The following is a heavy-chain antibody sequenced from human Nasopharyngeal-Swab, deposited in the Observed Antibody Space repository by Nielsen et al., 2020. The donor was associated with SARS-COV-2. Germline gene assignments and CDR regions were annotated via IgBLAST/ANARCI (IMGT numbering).Heavy chain of an antibody. CDR1: GFTFSNAW. J-gene: IGHJ6*03. CDR3: TTDPQQWLVEYYYYMDV. Sequence: GSLKISCAVSGFTFSNAWMSWVRQAPGKGLEWVGRIKSKTDGGTTDYAAPVKGRFTISRDDSKNTLYLQMNSLKTEDTAVYYCTTDPQQWLVEYYYYMDVWGKGTTVTVSS. V-gene: IGHV3-15*01. CDR2: IKSKTDGGTT. D-gene: IGHD6-19*01.